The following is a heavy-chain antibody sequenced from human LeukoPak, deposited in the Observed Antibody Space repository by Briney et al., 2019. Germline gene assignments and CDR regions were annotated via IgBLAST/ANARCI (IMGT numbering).Heavy chain of an antibody. V-gene: IGHV4-61*02. D-gene: IGHD3-3*01. CDR1: GGSISSGSYY. CDR3: AREKTGFLEWLPHMDV. J-gene: IGHJ6*03. CDR2: IYTSGST. Sequence: PSETLSLTCTVSGGSISSGSYYWSWIRQPAGKGLEWIGRIYTSGSTNYNPSLKSRVTISVDTSKNQFSLKLSSVTAADTAVYYCAREKTGFLEWLPHMDVWGKGTTVTVSS.